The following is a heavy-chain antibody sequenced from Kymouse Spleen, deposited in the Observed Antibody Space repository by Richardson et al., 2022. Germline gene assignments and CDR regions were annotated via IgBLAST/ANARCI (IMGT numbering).Heavy chain of an antibody. V-gene: IGHV3-7*01. J-gene: IGHJ4*02. D-gene: IGHD6-6*01. CDR1: GFTFSSYW. Sequence: EVQLVESGGGLVQPGGSLRLSCAASGFTFSSYWMSWVRQAPGKGLEWVANIKQDGSEKYYVDSVKGRFTISRDNAKNSLYLQMNSLRAEDTAVYYCARDQEYSSSAGVSDYWGQGTLVTVSS. CDR2: IKQDGSEK. CDR3: ARDQEYSSSAGVSDY.